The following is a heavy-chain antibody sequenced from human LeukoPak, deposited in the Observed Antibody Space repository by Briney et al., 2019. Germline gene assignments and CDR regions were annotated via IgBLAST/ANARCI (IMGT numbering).Heavy chain of an antibody. V-gene: IGHV3-33*06. CDR1: GFTFSSYG. D-gene: IGHD6-19*01. CDR3: AKQRIGAGLAVAGTAPFDC. Sequence: GGSLRLSCAASGFTFSSYGIHWVRQAPGQGLEWVAVIWYDGSNKFYADSVKGRFTISRDNSKNTLFLQTDSLRAEDTAVYYCAKQRIGAGLAVAGTAPFDCWGQGTLVTVSS. J-gene: IGHJ4*02. CDR2: IWYDGSNK.